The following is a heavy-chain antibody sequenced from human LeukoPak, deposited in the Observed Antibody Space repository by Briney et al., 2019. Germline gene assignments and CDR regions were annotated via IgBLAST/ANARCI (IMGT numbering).Heavy chain of an antibody. CDR1: GGSISSYY. V-gene: IGHV4-59*08. Sequence: SETLSLTCTVSGGSISSYYWSWIRQPPGKGLEWIGYIYYSGSTNYNPSLKSRVTMSVDTSKNQFSLKLSSVTAADTAVYYCARHWSHPGIAAADYWGQGTLVTVSS. D-gene: IGHD6-13*01. CDR3: ARHWSHPGIAAADY. J-gene: IGHJ4*02. CDR2: IYYSGST.